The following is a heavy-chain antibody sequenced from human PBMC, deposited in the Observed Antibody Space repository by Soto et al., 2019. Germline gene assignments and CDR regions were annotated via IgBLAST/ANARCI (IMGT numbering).Heavy chain of an antibody. CDR2: ISGSGGST. Sequence: EVQLLESGGGLVQPGGSLRLSCAASGFTFSSYAMSWVRQAPGKGLEWVSAISGSGGSTYYADSVKGRFTISRDNSTNTLYLQMNSLRADDTAVYYCAKDQSGSYSREYFDYWGQGTLVTVSS. CDR1: GFTFSSYA. V-gene: IGHV3-23*01. J-gene: IGHJ4*02. CDR3: AKDQSGSYSREYFDY. D-gene: IGHD1-26*01.